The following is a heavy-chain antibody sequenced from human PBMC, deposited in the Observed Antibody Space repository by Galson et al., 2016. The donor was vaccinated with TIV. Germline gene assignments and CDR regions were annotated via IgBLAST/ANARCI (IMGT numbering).Heavy chain of an antibody. J-gene: IGHJ6*02. CDR1: GYTFTSYG. V-gene: IGHV1-18*01. Sequence: KVSCKASGYTFTSYGINWVRQVPGQGLEWVGWISAYNGNTNYAQMLQGRVTMTTDTSTSTAYMELRSLRSDDTAVYYCAREYYYYAMDVWGQGTTVTVSS. CDR3: AREYYYYAMDV. CDR2: ISAYNGNT.